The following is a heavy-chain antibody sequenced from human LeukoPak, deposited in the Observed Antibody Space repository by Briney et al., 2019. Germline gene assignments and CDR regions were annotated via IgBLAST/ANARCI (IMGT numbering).Heavy chain of an antibody. CDR3: ARDYGDYDNYYFDY. D-gene: IGHD4-17*01. J-gene: IGHJ4*02. Sequence: PSETLSLTCTVSGGSISSYYWSWIRQPAGKGLEWIGRIYTSGSTNYNPSLKSRVTMSVDTSKNQFSLKLSSVTAADTAVYYCARDYGDYDNYYFDYWGQGTLVTVSS. V-gene: IGHV4-4*07. CDR2: IYTSGST. CDR1: GGSISSYY.